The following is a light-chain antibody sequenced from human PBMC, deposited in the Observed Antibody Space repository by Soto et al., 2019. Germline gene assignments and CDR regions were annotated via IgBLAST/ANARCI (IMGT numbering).Light chain of an antibody. CDR1: QSVCSL. Sequence: EIVLTQSPGTLPLSPGEGASLSCRASQSVCSLLAWYQQKPGQAPRLLIYRASTRAAGLPDRFSGSGSETDFTLTISSLQSEDFAVYYCQQYNKWPITFGQGTRLEIK. V-gene: IGKV3-15*01. CDR3: QQYNKWPIT. J-gene: IGKJ5*01. CDR2: RAS.